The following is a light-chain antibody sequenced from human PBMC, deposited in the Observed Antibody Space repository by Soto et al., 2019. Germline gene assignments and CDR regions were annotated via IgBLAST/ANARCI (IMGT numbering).Light chain of an antibody. V-gene: IGKV1-13*02. J-gene: IGKJ3*01. Sequence: AIQLTQSPSPLSASVGDRVTITCRASELISSALAWYQQKPGRSPHLLISDASLLEGGVPSRFSGSGSGTDFTLTISGLQPEDFATYYCQQFSTFPFTFGPGTTVDVK. CDR2: DAS. CDR1: ELISSA. CDR3: QQFSTFPFT.